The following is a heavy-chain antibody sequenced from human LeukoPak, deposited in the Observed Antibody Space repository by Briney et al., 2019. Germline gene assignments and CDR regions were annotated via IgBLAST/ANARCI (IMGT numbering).Heavy chain of an antibody. V-gene: IGHV3-48*01. J-gene: IGHJ4*02. CDR2: ISSSSSTI. Sequence: GGSLRLSCAASGFTFSSYSMNWVRQAPGKGLEWVSYISSSSSTIYYADSVKGRFTIPRDNAKNSLYLQMNSLRAEDTAVYYCARELVVPAANRNFDYWGQGTLVTVSS. D-gene: IGHD2-2*01. CDR1: GFTFSSYS. CDR3: ARELVVPAANRNFDY.